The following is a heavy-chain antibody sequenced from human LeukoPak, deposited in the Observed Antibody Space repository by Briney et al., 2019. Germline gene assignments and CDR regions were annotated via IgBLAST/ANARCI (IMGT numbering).Heavy chain of an antibody. CDR3: ARVKYRAAGDKQH. CDR2: INPDSGGT. CDR1: AYTFTDSY. J-gene: IGHJ1*01. V-gene: IGHV1-2*02. Sequence: ASVKVSCKASAYTFTDSYTHWVRQAPGQGLEWMGWINPDSGGTNYAQKFQGRVNMTRDTSITTVYMELSSLRSDDTAVYYCARVKYRAAGDKQHWGRGTLVSVSS. D-gene: IGHD6-13*01.